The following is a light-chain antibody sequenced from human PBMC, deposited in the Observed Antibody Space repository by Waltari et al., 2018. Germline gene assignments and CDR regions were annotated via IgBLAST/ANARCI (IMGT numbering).Light chain of an antibody. CDR3: QVWDSSSDRV. Sequence: SYVLTQPSSVSVAPGETASITCGGDNIGTKSVHWYQRKSGQAPVLGIYDDSGRPSGIPERCSGANSGNTATLTISRVEAGDEAEYDCQVWDSSSDRVFGGETKLTVL. J-gene: IGLJ3*02. CDR2: DDS. V-gene: IGLV3-21*04. CDR1: NIGTKS.